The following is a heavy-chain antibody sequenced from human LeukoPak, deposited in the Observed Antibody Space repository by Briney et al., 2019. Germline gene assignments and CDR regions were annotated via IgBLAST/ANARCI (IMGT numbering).Heavy chain of an antibody. CDR1: GGSVSSGSYY. D-gene: IGHD3-3*01. J-gene: IGHJ6*02. CDR2: IYYSGST. CDR3: ARDPGPLASRITIFGVTYGMDV. V-gene: IGHV4-61*01. Sequence: SETLSLTCTVSGGSVSSGSYYWSWIRQPPGKGLEWIGYIYYSGSTYYNPSLKSRVTISVDTSKNQFSLKLSSVTAADTAVYYCARDPGPLASRITIFGVTYGMDVWGQGTTVTVSS.